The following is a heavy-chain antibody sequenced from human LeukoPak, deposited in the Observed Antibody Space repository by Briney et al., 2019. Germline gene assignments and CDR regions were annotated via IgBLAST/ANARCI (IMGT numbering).Heavy chain of an antibody. Sequence: SETLSLTCTVSGYSISSGYYWGWIRQPPGKGLEWIGSIYHSGSTYYNPSLKSRVTISVDTSKNQFSLELSSVTAADTAVYYCARDPATTVTTYAYWGQGTLVTVSS. CDR2: IYHSGST. CDR3: ARDPATTVTTYAY. CDR1: GYSISSGYY. J-gene: IGHJ4*02. D-gene: IGHD4-17*01. V-gene: IGHV4-38-2*02.